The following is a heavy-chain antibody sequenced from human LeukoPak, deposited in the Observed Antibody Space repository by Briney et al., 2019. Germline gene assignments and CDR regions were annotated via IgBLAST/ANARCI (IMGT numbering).Heavy chain of an antibody. CDR3: AFSSSWYIGAFDI. Sequence: SETLSLTCAVYGGSFSGYYWSWIRRPPGKGLEWIGEINHSGSTNYNPSLKSRVTISVDTSKNQFSLKLSSVTAADTAVYYCAFSSSWYIGAFDIWGQGTMVTVSS. J-gene: IGHJ3*02. CDR2: INHSGST. D-gene: IGHD6-13*01. V-gene: IGHV4-34*01. CDR1: GGSFSGYY.